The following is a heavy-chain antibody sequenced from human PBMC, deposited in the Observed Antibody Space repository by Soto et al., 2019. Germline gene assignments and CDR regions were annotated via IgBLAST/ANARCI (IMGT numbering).Heavy chain of an antibody. CDR3: AKDLGYCSGGSCYGFDY. Sequence: GGSLRLSCAASGFTFSSYAMSWVRQAPGKGLEWVSAISGSGGSTYYADSVKGRFTISRDNSKNTLYLQMNSLRAEDTAVYYCAKDLGYCSGGSCYGFDYWGQGTLVTVSS. V-gene: IGHV3-23*01. J-gene: IGHJ4*02. CDR1: GFTFSSYA. D-gene: IGHD2-15*01. CDR2: ISGSGGST.